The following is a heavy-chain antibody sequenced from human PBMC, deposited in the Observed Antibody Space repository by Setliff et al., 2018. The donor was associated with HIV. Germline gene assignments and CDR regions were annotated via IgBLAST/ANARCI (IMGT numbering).Heavy chain of an antibody. CDR2: INHSGST. D-gene: IGHD6-19*01. V-gene: IGHV4-34*01. CDR3: ARGPPGSSIGWYVGY. CDR1: GGSFSGFY. J-gene: IGHJ4*02. Sequence: TLSLTCAVYGGSFSGFYWNWIRQPPGKGLEWIGEINHSGSTNYNPSLKSRVTISVDTSKNQFSLRLSSVIAADTAVYYCARGPPGSSIGWYVGYWGQGTLVT.